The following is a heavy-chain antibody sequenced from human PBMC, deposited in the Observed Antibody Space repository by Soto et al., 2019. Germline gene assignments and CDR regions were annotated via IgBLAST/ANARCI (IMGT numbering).Heavy chain of an antibody. D-gene: IGHD1-26*01. CDR3: AADRKIVGTIGAFDF. V-gene: IGHV1-24*01. CDR2: SAPEEGEP. J-gene: IGHJ4*02. Sequence: ASEKVSCKVPKNTLTKFTIDWLRQAPGKGLEWMGRSAPEEGEPIYPQKFQGRVSMTEDPSTDTAYMELTSLRFEDTAVYFCAADRKIVGTIGAFDFWGQGTQVTVSS. CDR1: KNTLTKFT.